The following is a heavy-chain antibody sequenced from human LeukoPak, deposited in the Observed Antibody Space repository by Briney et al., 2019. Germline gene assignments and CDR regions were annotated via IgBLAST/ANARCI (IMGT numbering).Heavy chain of an antibody. J-gene: IGHJ4*02. CDR2: ISTGGGTT. CDR3: ARDDLYYGSGSYYKMGFDY. D-gene: IGHD3-10*01. V-gene: IGHV3-23*01. Sequence: SGGSLRLSCAASGFTFTNYAMTWVRQAPGKGLEWVSVISTGGGTTYYADSVKGRFTISRDNSKNTLYLQMNSLRAEDTAVYYCARDDLYYGSGSYYKMGFDYWGQGTLVTVSS. CDR1: GFTFTNYA.